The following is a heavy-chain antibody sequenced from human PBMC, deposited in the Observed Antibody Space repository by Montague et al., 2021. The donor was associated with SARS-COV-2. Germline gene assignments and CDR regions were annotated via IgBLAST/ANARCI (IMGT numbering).Heavy chain of an antibody. J-gene: IGHJ4*02. CDR3: AKDGGHSSGYYYEGGFDS. D-gene: IGHD3-22*01. Sequence: SLRLSCVAFGFIFEDYAMHWVRQAPGKGLEWVSGISWNSGSIAYXDSXKVRFTISRENAKNSLYLQMSSLRPEDTALYYCAKDGGHSSGYYYEGGFDSWGQGTPVTVSS. CDR2: ISWNSGSI. V-gene: IGHV3-9*01. CDR1: GFIFEDYA.